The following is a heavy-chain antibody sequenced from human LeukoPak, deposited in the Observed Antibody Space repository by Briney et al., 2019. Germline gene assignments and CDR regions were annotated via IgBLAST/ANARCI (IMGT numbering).Heavy chain of an antibody. CDR1: GFTFSSYA. CDR3: AASKSYPGIAAAGQLDY. J-gene: IGHJ4*02. CDR2: ISGSGGST. D-gene: IGHD6-13*01. Sequence: GGSLRLSCAASGFTFSSYAMSWVRQAPGKGLEWVSAISGSGGSTYYADSVKGRFTISRDNSKNTLYLQMNSLRAEDTAVYYCAASKSYPGIAAAGQLDYWGQGTLVTVSS. V-gene: IGHV3-23*01.